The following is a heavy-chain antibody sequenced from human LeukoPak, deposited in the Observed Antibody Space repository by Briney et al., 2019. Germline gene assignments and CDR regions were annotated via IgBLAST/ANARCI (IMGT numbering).Heavy chain of an antibody. J-gene: IGHJ4*02. CDR1: GFPFSSYA. V-gene: IGHV3-23*01. CDR3: AKAGSIDY. D-gene: IGHD1-26*01. Sequence: GGSLRLSCAASGFPFSSYAMSWVRQAPGKGLEWVSGISGSGGGGNTYYADSVKGRFTISRDNSKNTLYLQMNSLRAEDTAVYYCAKAGSIDYWGQGTLVTVSS. CDR2: ISGSGGGGNT.